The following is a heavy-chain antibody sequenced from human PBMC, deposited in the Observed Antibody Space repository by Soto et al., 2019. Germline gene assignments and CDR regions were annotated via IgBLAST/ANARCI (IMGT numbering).Heavy chain of an antibody. D-gene: IGHD3-3*01. V-gene: IGHV3-30-3*01. CDR2: ISYDGSNK. Sequence: QVQLVESGGGVVQPGRSLRLSCAASGFTFSSYAMHWVRQAPGKGLEWVAVISYDGSNKYYADSVKGRFTISRDNSKNTLYVQMNSLRAEDTAVYYCARDRTSWSGYHFCFDYWGQGTLVTVSS. CDR1: GFTFSSYA. CDR3: ARDRTSWSGYHFCFDY. J-gene: IGHJ4*02.